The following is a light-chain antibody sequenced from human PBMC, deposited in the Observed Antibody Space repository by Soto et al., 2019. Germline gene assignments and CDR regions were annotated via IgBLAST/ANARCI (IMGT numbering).Light chain of an antibody. J-gene: IGKJ3*01. CDR1: QSVSSN. V-gene: IGKV3-15*01. CDR3: QQYDNWPTFT. CDR2: DAS. Sequence: EIVMTQSPATLSVSPGDRATLSCRASQSVSSNLAWYQQTPGQAPTLLIYDASTRATGIPARFSGSGSGTAYTLTIISLQSQDFAAYYCQQYDNWPTFTFGPGTKVDIK.